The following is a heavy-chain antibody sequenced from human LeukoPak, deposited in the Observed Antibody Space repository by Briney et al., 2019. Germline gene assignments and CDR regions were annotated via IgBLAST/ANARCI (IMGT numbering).Heavy chain of an antibody. D-gene: IGHD6-19*01. J-gene: IGHJ5*02. V-gene: IGHV1-8*01. Sequence: ASVKVSCKASGYTFTSYDINWVRQATGQGLEWMGWMNPNSGNTGYAQKFQGRVTIARNTSISTAYMELSSLRSEDTAVYYCARGGIAVAGRDNWFDPCGQGTLVTV. CDR3: ARGGIAVAGRDNWFDP. CDR1: GYTFTSYD. CDR2: MNPNSGNT.